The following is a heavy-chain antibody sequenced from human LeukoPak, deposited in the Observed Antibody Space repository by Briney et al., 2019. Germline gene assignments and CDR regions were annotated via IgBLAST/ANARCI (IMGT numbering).Heavy chain of an antibody. CDR2: ISGSGSNT. CDR3: ARSPTSWYFDY. Sequence: PGGSLRLSCAASGFTFSSYAMSWVRQAPGKGLEWVSAISGSGSNTYYADSVKGRFTISRDNSKNTLYLQMNSLRPEDTSVYYCARSPTSWYFDYWGQGTLVTVSS. CDR1: GFTFSSYA. V-gene: IGHV3-23*01. J-gene: IGHJ4*02. D-gene: IGHD2-2*01.